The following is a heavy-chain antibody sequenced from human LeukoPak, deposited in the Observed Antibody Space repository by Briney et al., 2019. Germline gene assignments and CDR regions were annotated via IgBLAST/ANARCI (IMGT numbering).Heavy chain of an antibody. J-gene: IGHJ3*02. CDR2: IYYSGST. CDR3: ARRQYCTSSRSFLAFDI. V-gene: IGHV4-59*08. Sequence: PSETLSLTCAVSGGSTNNYYWGWIRQPPGKGLEWIGYIYYSGSTNYNPSLKSRVTISVDTSKNEFSLRLSSVTAADTAVYYCARRQYCTSSRSFLAFDIWGQGTMVTVSP. D-gene: IGHD2-2*01. CDR1: GGSTNNYY.